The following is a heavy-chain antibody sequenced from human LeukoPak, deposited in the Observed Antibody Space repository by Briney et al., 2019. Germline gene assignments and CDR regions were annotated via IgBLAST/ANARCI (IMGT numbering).Heavy chain of an antibody. Sequence: GGSLRLSCAASGFTFSSYTMHWVRQAPGKGLEWVAVMAYDGGNEYYPGSVRGRFTISRDNSKNTIYLQMDSLRAEDTAIYYCARDYWWNYDYWGQGTLVTVSS. D-gene: IGHD1-7*01. CDR3: ARDYWWNYDY. J-gene: IGHJ4*02. CDR2: MAYDGGNE. CDR1: GFTFSSYT. V-gene: IGHV3-30-3*01.